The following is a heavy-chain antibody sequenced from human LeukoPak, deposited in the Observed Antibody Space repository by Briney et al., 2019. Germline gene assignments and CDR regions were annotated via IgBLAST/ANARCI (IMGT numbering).Heavy chain of an antibody. J-gene: IGHJ4*02. Sequence: ASVKVSCKVSGYTLTDYYMHWVQQAPGKGLEWMGLVDPEDGETIYAEKFQGRVTITADTSTDTAYMELSSLRSEDTAVYYCAIPAGRGAHTRDCWGQGTLVTVSS. CDR1: GYTLTDYY. CDR2: VDPEDGET. V-gene: IGHV1-69-2*01. D-gene: IGHD1-26*01. CDR3: AIPAGRGAHTRDC.